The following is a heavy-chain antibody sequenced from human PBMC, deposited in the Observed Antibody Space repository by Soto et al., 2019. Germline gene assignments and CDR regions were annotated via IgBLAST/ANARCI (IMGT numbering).Heavy chain of an antibody. CDR2: INPKTGGT. D-gene: IGHD1-26*01. CDR1: GYTFTDYY. Sequence: QVQLVQSGAEVRKPGASVKVSCKASGYTFTDYYMHWVRQAPGQGLEWMGGINPKTGGTNYVQKFQARVTMTTNTSLTTASMELSRLRSDDTAVYYCARDVVGSDYFASWGQGTLVTVSS. V-gene: IGHV1-2*02. CDR3: ARDVVGSDYFAS. J-gene: IGHJ4*02.